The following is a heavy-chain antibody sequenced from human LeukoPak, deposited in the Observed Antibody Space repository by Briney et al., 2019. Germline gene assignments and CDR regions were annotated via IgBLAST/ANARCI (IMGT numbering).Heavy chain of an antibody. CDR1: GYTFTNYY. CDR2: INPNSGGT. J-gene: IGHJ4*02. CDR3: ARVYYYGTGSYYKEDY. V-gene: IGHV1-2*02. D-gene: IGHD3-10*01. Sequence: ASVTVSCKPSGYTFTNYYMHWVRQAPGQGLEWMGWINPNSGGTDYAQKFQGRVTMTRDTSISTAYMELSRLRSDDTAVYYCARVYYYGTGSYYKEDYWGQGTLVTVSS.